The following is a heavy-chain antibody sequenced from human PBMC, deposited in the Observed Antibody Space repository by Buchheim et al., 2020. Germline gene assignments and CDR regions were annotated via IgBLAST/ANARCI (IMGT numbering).Heavy chain of an antibody. J-gene: IGHJ4*02. Sequence: EVQLVESGGGLVQPGGSLRLSCAASGFTFSGYWMSWVRQAPGKGLEWVANIKQDGSEKYYVDSVKGRFTISRDNAKNSLYLQMNSLRAEDTAVYYCARDVLLWFRELSMFDYWGQGTL. CDR1: GFTFSGYW. V-gene: IGHV3-7*01. CDR2: IKQDGSEK. CDR3: ARDVLLWFRELSMFDY. D-gene: IGHD3-10*01.